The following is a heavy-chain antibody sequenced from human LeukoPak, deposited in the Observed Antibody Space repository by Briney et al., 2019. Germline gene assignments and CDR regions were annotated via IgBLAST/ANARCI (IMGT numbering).Heavy chain of an antibody. V-gene: IGHV3-66*01. Sequence: GGSLRLSCAASGFTVNYMTWVRQAPGKGLEWVSVMYNGGTTYYADSVKGRFTISRDNSENTLYLQMNSLRAEDTAVYYCARGTSEAFRSLDSWGQGTLVTVSS. CDR2: MYNGGTT. J-gene: IGHJ4*02. CDR1: GFTVNY. CDR3: ARGTSEAFRSLDS. D-gene: IGHD1-14*01.